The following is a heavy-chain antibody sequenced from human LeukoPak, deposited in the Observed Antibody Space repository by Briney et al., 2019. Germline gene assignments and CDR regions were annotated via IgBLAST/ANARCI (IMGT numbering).Heavy chain of an antibody. Sequence: PGGSLRLSCTASGFTFSSYSMNWVRQAPGKGPEWVSYISSSSSNIFYADSFKGRFTISRDNAQNSLYLQMNSLRVEDTAVYCCARDPPGAHFDYWGQGTLVTVSS. V-gene: IGHV3-21*01. CDR1: GFTFSSYS. CDR3: ARDPPGAHFDY. J-gene: IGHJ4*02. D-gene: IGHD7-27*01. CDR2: ISSSSSNI.